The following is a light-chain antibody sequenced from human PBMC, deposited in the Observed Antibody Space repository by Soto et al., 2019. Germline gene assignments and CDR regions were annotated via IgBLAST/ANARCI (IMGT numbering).Light chain of an antibody. CDR2: TTN. Sequence: QSVLTQPHPSSGTHGQRVTISCSGSSSNIGTSSVHWFQQLPGTAPKLLISTTNQRPSGVPERFSGSKSGTSASLAISGLQSEDEADYYCAAWDDSLNGHVFGTGTKVTVL. J-gene: IGLJ1*01. CDR1: SSNIGTSS. CDR3: AAWDDSLNGHV. V-gene: IGLV1-44*01.